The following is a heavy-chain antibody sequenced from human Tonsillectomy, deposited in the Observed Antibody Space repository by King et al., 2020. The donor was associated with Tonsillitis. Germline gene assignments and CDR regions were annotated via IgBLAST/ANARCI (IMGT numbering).Heavy chain of an antibody. CDR3: ARPHYGGNSVSSFDY. D-gene: IGHD4-23*01. CDR1: GGSISSTNYY. CDR2: IFYSGST. J-gene: IGHJ4*02. V-gene: IGHV4-39*01. Sequence: QLQESGPGLVKPSETLSLTCTVSGGSISSTNYYWGWIRQPPGKGLEWIGGIFYSGSTYYNPSLKSRVTISVDMSKNQFSLKLRSVTAADTAVYYCARPHYGGNSVSSFDYWGQGTLVTVSS.